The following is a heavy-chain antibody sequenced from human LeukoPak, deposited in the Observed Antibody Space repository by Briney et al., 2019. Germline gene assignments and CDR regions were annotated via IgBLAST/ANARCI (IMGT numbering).Heavy chain of an antibody. V-gene: IGHV3-11*01. Sequence: PGGSLRLSCAASGFTFSDFYMSWIRQAPGKGLEWVSFINTSGTTIHYADSVKGRFTVSGDNAKNSLFLQMDSLRVEDTAVYYCARDTVAGQIYFDHWGQGTLVTVSS. CDR2: INTSGTTI. CDR1: GFTFSDFY. D-gene: IGHD6-19*01. CDR3: ARDTVAGQIYFDH. J-gene: IGHJ4*02.